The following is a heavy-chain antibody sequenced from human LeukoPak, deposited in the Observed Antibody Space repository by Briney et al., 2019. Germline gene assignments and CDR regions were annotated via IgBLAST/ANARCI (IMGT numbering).Heavy chain of an antibody. J-gene: IGHJ6*02. CDR1: GFTFSSYA. CDR2: ISYDGSNK. Sequence: GGSLRLSCAASGFTFSSYAMHWVRQAPGKGLEWVAVISYDGSNKYYADSVKGRFTISRDNSKNTLYLQMNSLRAEDTAVYYCARATLQYYYYGMDVWGQGTTVTVSS. V-gene: IGHV3-30-3*01. CDR3: ARATLQYYYYGMDV. D-gene: IGHD2-21*02.